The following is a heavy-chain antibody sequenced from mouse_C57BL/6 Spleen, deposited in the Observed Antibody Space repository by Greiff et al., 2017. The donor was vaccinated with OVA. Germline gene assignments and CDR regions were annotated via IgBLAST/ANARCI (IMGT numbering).Heavy chain of an antibody. CDR2: IDPSDSYT. CDR1: GYTFTSYW. J-gene: IGHJ3*01. V-gene: IGHV1-50*01. D-gene: IGHD3-2*02. CDR3: ARSDSSGHGAY. Sequence: QVQLQQPGAELVKPGASVKLSCKASGYTFTSYWMQWVKQRPGQGLEWIGEIDPSDSYTNYNQKVKGKATLTVDTSSSTAYMQLSSLTSEDSAVYYCARSDSSGHGAYWGQGTLVTVSA.